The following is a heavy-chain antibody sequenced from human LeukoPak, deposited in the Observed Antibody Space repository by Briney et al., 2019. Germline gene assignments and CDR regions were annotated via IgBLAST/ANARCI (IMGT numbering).Heavy chain of an antibody. CDR1: GFTFSSYG. D-gene: IGHD5-12*01. J-gene: IGHJ6*03. V-gene: IGHV3-33*06. CDR2: IWYDGTTK. CDR3: AKGAGYSAYNYHYYYLDV. Sequence: GGSLRLSCAASGFTFSSYGMHWVRQAPGKGLAWVAVIWYDGTTKYYADSVKGRFTISRDNSKNTLSLQMNSLRAEDTAVYYCAKGAGYSAYNYHYYYLDVWGKGTTVTVPS.